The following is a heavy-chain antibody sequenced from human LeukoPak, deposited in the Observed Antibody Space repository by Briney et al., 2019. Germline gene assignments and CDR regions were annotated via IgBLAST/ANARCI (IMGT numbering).Heavy chain of an antibody. CDR2: ISYDGSSK. J-gene: IGHJ3*02. Sequence: PGGSLRLSCAASGFTFSSYAMHWVRQAPGKGLEWVAIISYDGSSKYYADSVKGRFTLSRDNSKNTLYLQMNSLRAEDTAVYYCAKVTSNGVTMIVVVPIGDDAFDIWGQGTMVTVSS. D-gene: IGHD3-22*01. V-gene: IGHV3-30-3*01. CDR1: GFTFSSYA. CDR3: AKVTSNGVTMIVVVPIGDDAFDI.